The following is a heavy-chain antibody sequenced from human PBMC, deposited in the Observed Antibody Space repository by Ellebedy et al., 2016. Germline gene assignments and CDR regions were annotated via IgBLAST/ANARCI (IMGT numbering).Heavy chain of an antibody. CDR2: LNPSTRRT. D-gene: IGHD3-10*01. CDR1: GYTFSNYY. V-gene: IGHV1-46*01. CDR3: ARDRGQVSVPANWYFDL. J-gene: IGHJ2*01. Sequence: ASVKVSCXASGYTFSNYYIHWVRRAPGQGLEWMGVLNPSTRRTTFAQKFRGRVTMTGDTSTSTLYMHLSDLRSDDTAVYYCARDRGQVSVPANWYFDLWGHGTLVTVSS.